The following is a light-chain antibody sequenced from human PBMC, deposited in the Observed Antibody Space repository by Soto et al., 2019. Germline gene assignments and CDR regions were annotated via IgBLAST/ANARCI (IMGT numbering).Light chain of an antibody. Sequence: EIVMTQSPATLSVSPGERATLSCRASQSVSSNLAWYQQKPGQAPRLLIYGTSTRAGGVPARFSGSGSGADFTLTISSLEPEDFALYYCQQHINWPLTFGGGTKVDI. V-gene: IGKV3-15*01. CDR3: QQHINWPLT. J-gene: IGKJ4*01. CDR2: GTS. CDR1: QSVSSN.